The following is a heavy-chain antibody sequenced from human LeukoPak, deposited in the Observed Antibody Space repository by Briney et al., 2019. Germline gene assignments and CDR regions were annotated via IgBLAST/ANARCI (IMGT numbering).Heavy chain of an antibody. CDR3: ARGRSTTPYYYYYYCMDV. CDR1: GGSFSGYY. D-gene: IGHD1-1*01. V-gene: IGHV4-34*01. J-gene: IGHJ6*03. CDR2: INHSGST. Sequence: SETLSLTCAVYGGSFSGYYWSWIRQPPGKGLEWIGEINHSGSTNYNPSLKSRVTISVDTSKNQFSLKLSSVTAADTAVYYCARGRSTTPYYYYYYCMDVWGKGTTVTVSS.